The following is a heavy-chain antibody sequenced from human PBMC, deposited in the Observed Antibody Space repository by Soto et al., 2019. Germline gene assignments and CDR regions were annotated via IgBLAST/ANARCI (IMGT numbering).Heavy chain of an antibody. CDR2: INSDGSST. CDR3: ARSRTTGGMITNWFDP. CDR1: GFTFSSYW. D-gene: IGHD3-16*01. Sequence: EVQLVESGGGLVQPGGSLRLSCAASGFTFSSYWMHWVRQAPGKGLVWVSRINSDGSSTSYADSVKGRFTISRDNAKNTQYQQMNSLRAEDTAVYYGARSRTTGGMITNWFDPWGQGTLVTVSS. J-gene: IGHJ5*02. V-gene: IGHV3-74*01.